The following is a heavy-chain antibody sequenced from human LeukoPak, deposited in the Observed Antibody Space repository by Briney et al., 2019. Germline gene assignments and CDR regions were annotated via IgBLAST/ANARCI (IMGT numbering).Heavy chain of an antibody. D-gene: IGHD2-2*02. CDR1: GGTFSSYA. CDR2: IIPILGIA. CDR3: ARIVLGCSSTSCYTHRYFDY. V-gene: IGHV1-69*04. Sequence: SVKVSCKASGGTFSSYAISWVRQAPGQGLEWMGRIIPILGIANYAQKFQGRVTITADKSTSTAYMELSSLRSEDTAVYYCARIVLGCSSTSCYTHRYFDYWGQGTLVTVSS. J-gene: IGHJ4*02.